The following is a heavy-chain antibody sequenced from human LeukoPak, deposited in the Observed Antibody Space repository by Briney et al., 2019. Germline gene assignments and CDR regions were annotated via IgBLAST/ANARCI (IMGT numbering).Heavy chain of an antibody. CDR3: VREDTPATANY. CDR1: GFNFANHA. CDR2: ISGGGDIT. D-gene: IGHD2-21*02. Sequence: GGSLRLSCAASGFNFANHAMSWVRQTPGKGLEWVSAISGGGDITYYADSVTGRFTISRDNSKDTLYLQMHSLRPGDTAVYYCVREDTPATANYWGQGTLVTISS. J-gene: IGHJ4*02. V-gene: IGHV3-23*01.